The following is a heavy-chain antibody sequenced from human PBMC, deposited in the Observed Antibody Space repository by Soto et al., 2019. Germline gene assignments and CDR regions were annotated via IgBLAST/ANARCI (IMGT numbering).Heavy chain of an antibody. CDR3: ASHLTMTGTRGFDH. V-gene: IGHV4-4*02. CDR2: TRNSGGA. D-gene: IGHD3-9*01. Sequence: QVQLQESGPGLVKPSGTLSLTCAVSSGSIFSSNWWSWVRQPPGKGLEWIGETRNSGGANYNPSLKSRVTISVDKSPNQFFLTLNSVTAADTAVYYCASHLTMTGTRGFDHWGLGTLVTVSS. J-gene: IGHJ4*02. CDR1: SGSIFSSNW.